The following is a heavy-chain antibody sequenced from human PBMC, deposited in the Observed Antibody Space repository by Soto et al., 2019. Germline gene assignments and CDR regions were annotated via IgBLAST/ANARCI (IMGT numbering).Heavy chain of an antibody. V-gene: IGHV1-18*04. CDR3: ARDLWYSYAPEGRHCYYYGMDV. D-gene: IGHD5-18*01. CDR2: ISGHNGNT. Sequence: ASVKVSCKASGYSFTSDGISWVRQAPGQGPEWMGWISGHNGNTNHPQSLQGRVTMTTDTSRNTAYMELRSLRSDDTAVYDCARDLWYSYAPEGRHCYYYGMDVWGQGATVTVSS. CDR1: GYSFTSDG. J-gene: IGHJ6*02.